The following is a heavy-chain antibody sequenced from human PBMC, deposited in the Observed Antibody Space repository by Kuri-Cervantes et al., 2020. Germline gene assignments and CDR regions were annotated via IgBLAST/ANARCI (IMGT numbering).Heavy chain of an antibody. V-gene: IGHV3-33*08. CDR3: ARDPRTYYDFWSGLTSHYGMDV. Sequence: GGSLRLSWASSGFTFSNYWMSWVRQAPGKGLEWVAVIGYDGSNKYYADSVKGRFTISRDNSKNTLYLQMNSLRAEDTAVYYCARDPRTYYDFWSGLTSHYGMDVWGQGTTVTVSS. CDR2: IGYDGSNK. D-gene: IGHD3-3*01. CDR1: GFTFSNYW. J-gene: IGHJ6*02.